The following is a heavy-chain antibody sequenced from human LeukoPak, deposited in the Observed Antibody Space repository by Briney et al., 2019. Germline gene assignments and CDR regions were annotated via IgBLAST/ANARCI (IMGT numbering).Heavy chain of an antibody. V-gene: IGHV1-46*01. CDR1: GYTFTSYY. J-gene: IGHJ5*02. D-gene: IGHD3-10*01. CDR2: INPSGGST. CDR3: ARDGRDYYGSGSYFGSGGDWFDP. Sequence: GASVKVSCKASGYTFTSYYMHWVRQAPGQGLEWMGIINPSGGSTSYAQKFQGRVTMTRDMSTSTVYMELSSLRSEDTAVYYGARDGRDYYGSGSYFGSGGDWFDPWGQGTLVTVSS.